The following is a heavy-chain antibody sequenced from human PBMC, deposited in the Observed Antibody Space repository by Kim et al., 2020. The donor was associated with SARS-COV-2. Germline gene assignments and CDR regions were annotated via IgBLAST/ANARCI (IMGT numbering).Heavy chain of an antibody. V-gene: IGHV3-30-3*01. Sequence: GGSLRLSCAASGFTFSSYAMHWVRQAPGKGLEWVAVISYDGSNKYYADSVKGRFTISRDNSKNTLYLQMNSLRAEDTAVYYCARDTDSYGDAFDIWGQGTMVTVSS. CDR1: GFTFSSYA. J-gene: IGHJ3*02. CDR2: ISYDGSNK. CDR3: ARDTDSYGDAFDI. D-gene: IGHD5-18*01.